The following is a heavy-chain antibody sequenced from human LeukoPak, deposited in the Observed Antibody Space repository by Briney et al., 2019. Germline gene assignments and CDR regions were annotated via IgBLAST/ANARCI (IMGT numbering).Heavy chain of an antibody. D-gene: IGHD6-13*01. Sequence: GGSLRLSCAASGFTFSNYAMTWVRQAPGKGLEWVSGISGSGSSTYYADSVKGRFTLSRDYPENTLYLQMNSLRAEDTAVYYCAKMLTGIAAAGTEDWFDPWGQGTLVTVSS. J-gene: IGHJ5*02. CDR3: AKMLTGIAAAGTEDWFDP. CDR2: ISGSGSST. CDR1: GFTFSNYA. V-gene: IGHV3-23*01.